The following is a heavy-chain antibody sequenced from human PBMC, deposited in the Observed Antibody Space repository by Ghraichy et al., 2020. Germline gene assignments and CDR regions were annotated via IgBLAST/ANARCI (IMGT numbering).Heavy chain of an antibody. D-gene: IGHD5-18*01. CDR2: ISSSTSTI. CDR3: TRARAYSYDGMDV. V-gene: IGHV3-48*02. Sequence: GGSLRLSCAASGFTFSNYGMNWVRQAPGKGLEWVSYISSSTSTIYYTDSVKGRFTISRDNAKNSLYLQMNSLRDEDTAVYYCTRARAYSYDGMDVWGQGTTVTGSS. J-gene: IGHJ6*02. CDR1: GFTFSNYG.